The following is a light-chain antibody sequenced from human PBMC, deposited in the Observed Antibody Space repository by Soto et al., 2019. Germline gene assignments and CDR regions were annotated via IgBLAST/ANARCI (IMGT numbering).Light chain of an antibody. CDR3: AAWDASLSGVV. CDR1: SSNIGREA. CDR2: SNN. V-gene: IGLV1-44*01. J-gene: IGLJ2*01. Sequence: QSVLTQPPSASGTPGQRVTFSCSGSSSNIGREAVAWFQQLPGTAPKLLIYSNNQRPSGVPDRFSGSKSGTSASLAISGLQSEDEADYYCAAWDASLSGVVFGGGTKVTVL.